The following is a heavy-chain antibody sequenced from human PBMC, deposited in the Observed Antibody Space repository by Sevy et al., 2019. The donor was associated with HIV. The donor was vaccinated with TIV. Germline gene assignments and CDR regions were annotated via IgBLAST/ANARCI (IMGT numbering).Heavy chain of an antibody. CDR2: ISGSGGST. CDR1: GFTFSSYN. V-gene: IGHV3-23*01. J-gene: IGHJ4*02. D-gene: IGHD2-21*02. CDR3: AKDTHIGVVTAIRFDY. Sequence: GGSLRLSCAASGFTFSSYNMNWVRQAPGKGLEWVSVISGSGGSTYYADSVKGRFTISRDNSKNTLYLQMNSLGAEETVVYYCAKDTHIGVVTAIRFDYWGEGTLVTVSS.